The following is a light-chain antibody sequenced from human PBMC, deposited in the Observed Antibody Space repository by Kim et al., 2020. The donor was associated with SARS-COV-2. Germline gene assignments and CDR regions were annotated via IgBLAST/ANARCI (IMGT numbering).Light chain of an antibody. Sequence: DIQMTQSPSSLSASVGDRVTITCGASQSISSYLNWYQQKPGKAPKLLIYAASSLQSGVPSRFSGSGSGTDFTLTISSLQPEDFATYYCQQSYSTPTFGQGTKVDIK. CDR2: AAS. CDR3: QQSYSTPT. CDR1: QSISSY. V-gene: IGKV1-39*01. J-gene: IGKJ1*01.